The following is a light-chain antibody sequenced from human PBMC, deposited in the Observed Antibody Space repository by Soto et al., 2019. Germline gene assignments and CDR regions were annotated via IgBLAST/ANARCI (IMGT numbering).Light chain of an antibody. J-gene: IGLJ1*01. V-gene: IGLV1-44*01. CDR2: SNY. Sequence: QSVLTQPPSASGTHGQRVTISCSGSSSNIESNTVTWYQQLPGTAPKLVIYSNYDRPSGVPDRFSGSTSGTSASLVIRGLQSEDEADYYCAAWDDILNGYVFGGGTKVTV. CDR3: AAWDDILNGYV. CDR1: SSNIESNT.